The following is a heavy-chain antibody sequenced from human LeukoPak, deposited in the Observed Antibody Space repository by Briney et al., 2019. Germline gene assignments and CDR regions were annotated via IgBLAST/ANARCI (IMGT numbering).Heavy chain of an antibody. V-gene: IGHV3-53*01. CDR3: ARGHYDSSGRYFDY. CDR1: GFTVSSNY. J-gene: IGHJ4*02. D-gene: IGHD3-22*01. Sequence: GGSLRLSCAASGFTVSSNYMSWVRQAPGKGLEWVSVIYSGGSTYYADSVKGRFTISRDNSKNTLYLQMNSLRAEDTAVYYCARGHYDSSGRYFDYWGQGTLVTVSS. CDR2: IYSGGST.